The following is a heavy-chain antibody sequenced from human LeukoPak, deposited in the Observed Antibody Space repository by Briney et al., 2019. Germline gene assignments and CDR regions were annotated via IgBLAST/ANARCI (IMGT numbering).Heavy chain of an antibody. J-gene: IGHJ3*02. Sequence: ASVKVSCKASGYTFTGYYMHWVRQAPGQGLEWMGWINPNSGGTNYAQKFQGRVTMTRDTSISTAYMELSRLRSDDTAVYYCARGGSRITIFGVVIIGAFDIWGQGTMVTVSS. CDR2: INPNSGGT. V-gene: IGHV1-2*02. D-gene: IGHD3-3*01. CDR1: GYTFTGYY. CDR3: ARGGSRITIFGVVIIGAFDI.